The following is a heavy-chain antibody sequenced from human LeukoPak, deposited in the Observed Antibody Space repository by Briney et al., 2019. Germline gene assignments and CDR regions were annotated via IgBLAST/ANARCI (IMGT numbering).Heavy chain of an antibody. J-gene: IGHJ3*02. Sequence: PSETLSLTCAVYGGSFSGYYWSWIRQPPGRGLEWIGEINHSGSTNYNPSLKSRVTISVDTSKNQFSLKLSSVTAADTAVYYCARASSGYAQEDAFDIWGQGTMVTVSS. D-gene: IGHD3-22*01. V-gene: IGHV4-34*01. CDR1: GGSFSGYY. CDR3: ARASSGYAQEDAFDI. CDR2: INHSGST.